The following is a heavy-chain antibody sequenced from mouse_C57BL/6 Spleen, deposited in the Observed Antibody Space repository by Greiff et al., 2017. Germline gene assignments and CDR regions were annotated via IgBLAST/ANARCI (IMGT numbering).Heavy chain of an antibody. D-gene: IGHD1-1*01. Sequence: QVQLQQPGAELVKPGASVKLSCKASGYTFTSYWMHWVKQRPGQGLEWIGMIHPNSGSTNYNEKFKSKATLTVDKSSSTAYMQLSSLTSEDSAVYYCARNSYYGSSYRASMDYWGQGTSVTVSS. CDR1: GYTFTSYW. CDR2: IHPNSGST. V-gene: IGHV1-64*01. J-gene: IGHJ4*01. CDR3: ARNSYYGSSYRASMDY.